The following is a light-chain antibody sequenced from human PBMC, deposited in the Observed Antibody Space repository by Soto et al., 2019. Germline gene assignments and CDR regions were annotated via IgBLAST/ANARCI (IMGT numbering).Light chain of an antibody. CDR3: NSFTSSNTLPYV. V-gene: IGLV2-14*01. CDR2: EVS. CDR1: NSDIGSYNY. J-gene: IGLJ1*01. Sequence: QSALTQPASVSGSSGQSITISCSGTNSDIGSYNYVSWYLQHPGKAPKLIVLEVSNRPSGISDRFSGSKSGNTAYLTISGLQTEDEAVYYCNSFTSSNTLPYVFGTGTKVTVL.